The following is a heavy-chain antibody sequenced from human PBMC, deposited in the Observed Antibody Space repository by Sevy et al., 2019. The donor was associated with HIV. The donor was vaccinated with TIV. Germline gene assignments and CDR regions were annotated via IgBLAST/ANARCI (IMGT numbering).Heavy chain of an antibody. CDR1: GFTFGDYA. CDR3: TSDPTEGIAVAGNWYDP. Sequence: GGSLRLSCKASGFTFGDYAMSWFRQAPGKGLEWVGFIRNKAYDGTTEYAAAVKGRFTISKDDSKSIPYLQMNSLKTEDTAVYYCTSDPTEGIAVAGNWYDPWGQGTLVTVSS. V-gene: IGHV3-49*03. D-gene: IGHD6-19*01. J-gene: IGHJ5*02. CDR2: IRNKAYDGTT.